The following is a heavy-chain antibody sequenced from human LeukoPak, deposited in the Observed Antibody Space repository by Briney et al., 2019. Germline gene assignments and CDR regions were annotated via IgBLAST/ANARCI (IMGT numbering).Heavy chain of an antibody. V-gene: IGHV3-30-3*01. CDR1: GFTFSSYA. J-gene: IGHJ4*02. Sequence: GGSLRLSCAASGFTFSSYAMHWVRQAPGKGLEWVAVISYDGSNKYYADSVKGRFSISRDNSKNTLYLQMNSLRAEDTAVYYCVRGGVDYWGQGTLVTVSS. CDR2: ISYDGSNK. CDR3: VRGGVDY. D-gene: IGHD3-16*01.